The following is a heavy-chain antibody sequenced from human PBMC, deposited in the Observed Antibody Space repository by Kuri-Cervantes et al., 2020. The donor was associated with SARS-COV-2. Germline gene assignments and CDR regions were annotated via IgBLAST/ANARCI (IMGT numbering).Heavy chain of an antibody. Sequence: SETLSLTCAVYGGSFSGYYWSWIRQPPGKGLEWIGEINHSGSTNYNPSLKSRVTISVDTSKNQFSLKLNSVTPEDTAVYYCARDVSGYSSSWYGPYYFDYWGQGTLVTVSS. V-gene: IGHV4-34*01. CDR2: INHSGST. D-gene: IGHD6-13*01. CDR3: ARDVSGYSSSWYGPYYFDY. CDR1: GGSFSGYY. J-gene: IGHJ4*02.